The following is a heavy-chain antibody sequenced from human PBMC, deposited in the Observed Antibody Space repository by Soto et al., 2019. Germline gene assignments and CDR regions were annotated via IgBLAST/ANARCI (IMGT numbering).Heavy chain of an antibody. V-gene: IGHV1-69*01. CDR1: GGTFSSYA. CDR2: IIPIFGTA. CDR3: ARVGGSYDPSTLDY. Sequence: QVQLVQSGAEVNKPGSSVKVSCKASGGTFSSYAISWVRQAPGQGLEWMGGIIPIFGTANYAQKFQGRVTITADESTSTAYMELSSLRSEDTAVYYCARVGGSYDPSTLDYWGQGTLVTVSS. D-gene: IGHD3-22*01. J-gene: IGHJ4*02.